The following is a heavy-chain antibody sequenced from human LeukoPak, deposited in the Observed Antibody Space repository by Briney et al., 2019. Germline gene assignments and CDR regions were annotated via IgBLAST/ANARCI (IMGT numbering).Heavy chain of an antibody. D-gene: IGHD5-12*01. CDR2: IYYSGST. CDR3: ARVGLIVATS. CDR1: GGSISSGGYY. J-gene: IGHJ5*02. V-gene: IGHV4-31*03. Sequence: SETLSLTCTVSGGSISSGGYYWRWIRQHPGKGLEWIGYIYYSGSTYYNPSLKSRVTISVDTSKNQFSLKLSSVTAADTAVYYCARVGLIVATSWGQGTLVTVSS.